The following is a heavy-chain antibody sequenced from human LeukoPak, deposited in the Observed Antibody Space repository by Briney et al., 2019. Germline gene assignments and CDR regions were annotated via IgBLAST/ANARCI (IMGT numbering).Heavy chain of an antibody. Sequence: SETLPLTCTVSGGSISSYYWSWIRQPAGKGLEWIGRIYTSGSTNYNPSLKSRVTMSVDTSKNQFSLKLSSVIAADTAVYYCARDGPRNWFDPWGQGTLVTVSS. V-gene: IGHV4-4*07. CDR3: ARDGPRNWFDP. CDR2: IYTSGST. CDR1: GGSISSYY. J-gene: IGHJ5*02.